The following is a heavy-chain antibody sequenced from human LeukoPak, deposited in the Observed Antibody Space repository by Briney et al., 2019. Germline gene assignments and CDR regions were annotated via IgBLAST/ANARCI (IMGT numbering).Heavy chain of an antibody. CDR1: GGSFSGYY. Sequence: SETLSLTCAVYGGSFSGYYWSWIRQPPGKGLEWIGEINHSGSTNYNPSPKSRVTISVDTSKNQFSLKLSSVTAADTAVYYCAPYSSSWYWFDPWGQGTLVTVSS. D-gene: IGHD6-13*01. CDR2: INHSGST. J-gene: IGHJ5*02. CDR3: APYSSSWYWFDP. V-gene: IGHV4-34*01.